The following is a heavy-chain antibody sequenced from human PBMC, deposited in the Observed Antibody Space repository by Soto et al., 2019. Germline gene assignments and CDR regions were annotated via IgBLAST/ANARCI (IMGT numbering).Heavy chain of an antibody. D-gene: IGHD3-10*01. CDR2: IYHSGST. CDR3: ARALLWFGELGY. CDR1: GGSISSSSYY. Sequence: SETLSLTCTVSGGSISSSSYYWGWIRQPPGKGLEWIGNIYHSGSTYYNPSLKSRVTISVDTSKNQFSLKLSSVTAADTAVYYCARALLWFGELGYWGQGTLVTVSS. V-gene: IGHV4-39*07. J-gene: IGHJ4*02.